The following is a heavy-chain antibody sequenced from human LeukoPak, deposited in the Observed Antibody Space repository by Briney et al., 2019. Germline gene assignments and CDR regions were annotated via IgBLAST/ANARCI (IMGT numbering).Heavy chain of an antibody. D-gene: IGHD3-3*02. Sequence: ASVKVSCKASGYTFTNYDVNWVRQATGQGLEWMGWMNPNSGNTGYAQKFQGRVIMTRNTSISTAYMELSSLRSEDTAVYYCARIKFSDVNWGQGTLVTVSS. J-gene: IGHJ4*02. CDR2: MNPNSGNT. CDR3: ARIKFSDVN. V-gene: IGHV1-8*01. CDR1: GYTFTNYD.